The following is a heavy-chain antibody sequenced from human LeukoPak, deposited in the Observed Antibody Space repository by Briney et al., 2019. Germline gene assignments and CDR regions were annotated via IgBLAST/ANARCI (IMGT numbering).Heavy chain of an antibody. V-gene: IGHV3-23*01. CDR3: AKGFYGSGSSYFDA. D-gene: IGHD3-10*01. J-gene: IGHJ4*02. Sequence: GGSLRLSCTASGFIFNNFGLSWVRQPPGKGLEWVSAIGMGDDTYYADTVKGRFTISRDNSKNTLFLQMNSLRAEDTAIYYCAKGFYGSGSSYFDAWGQGTLVSVSS. CDR2: IGMGDDT. CDR1: GFIFNNFG.